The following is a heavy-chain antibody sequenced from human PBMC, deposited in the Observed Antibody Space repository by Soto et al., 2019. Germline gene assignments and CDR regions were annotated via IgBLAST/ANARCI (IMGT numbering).Heavy chain of an antibody. D-gene: IGHD1-26*01. CDR3: ASQGATTTYYYGMDV. Sequence: SETLSLTCTVSVGSISSYYGSWIRQPPGKGLEWIGYIYYSGSTNYNPSLKSRVTISVDTSKNQFSLKLSSVTAADTAVYYCASQGATTTYYYGMDVWGQGTTVTVSS. V-gene: IGHV4-59*01. J-gene: IGHJ6*02. CDR2: IYYSGST. CDR1: VGSISSYY.